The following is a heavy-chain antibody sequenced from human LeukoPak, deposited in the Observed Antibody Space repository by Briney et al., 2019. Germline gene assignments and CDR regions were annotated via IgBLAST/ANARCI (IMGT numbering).Heavy chain of an antibody. CDR3: ARQSTIAAARIDP. CDR1: GGSVSDSNYY. J-gene: IGHJ5*02. CDR2: IYYSGST. V-gene: IGHV4-39*01. Sequence: SETLSLTCTVSGGSVSDSNYYWGWIRQPPGRGLEWIGNIYYSGSTYYSPSLKSRVTVSVDTSKNQFSLKLSSVTAADTAVYYCARQSTIAAARIDPWGQETLVTVSS. D-gene: IGHD6-25*01.